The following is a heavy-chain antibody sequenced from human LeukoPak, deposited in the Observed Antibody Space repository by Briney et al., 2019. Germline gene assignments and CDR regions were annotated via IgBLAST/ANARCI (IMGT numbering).Heavy chain of an antibody. CDR1: GGSISSYY. D-gene: IGHD6-13*01. CDR2: IYYSGST. V-gene: IGHV4-59*01. CDR3: ARGQQLDYYYYMDV. J-gene: IGHJ6*03. Sequence: SETLSLTCTVSGGSISSYYWSWIRQPPGKGLEWIGYIYYSGSTNYNPSLKSRVTISVDTSKNQFSLKLYSVTAADTAVYYCARGQQLDYYYYMDVWGKGTTVTISS.